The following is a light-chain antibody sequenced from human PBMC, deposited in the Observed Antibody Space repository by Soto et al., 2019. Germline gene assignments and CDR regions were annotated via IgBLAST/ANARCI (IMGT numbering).Light chain of an antibody. V-gene: IGKV3D-20*01. Sequence: ETVLTQSPATLSLSPGERATLSCGASQSINSNYLAWYQQKPGLAPRLVIYDTSRRAPGIPDRLTGSGSGTDFTLTISRLEPEDSAIYYCQQYGSSPTYGQGTRPEIK. CDR1: QSINSNY. J-gene: IGKJ5*01. CDR2: DTS. CDR3: QQYGSSPT.